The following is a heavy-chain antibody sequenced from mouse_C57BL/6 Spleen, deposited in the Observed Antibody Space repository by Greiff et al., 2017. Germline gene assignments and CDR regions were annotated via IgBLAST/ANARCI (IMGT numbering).Heavy chain of an antibody. Sequence: QVQLQQPGAELVKPGASVKMSCKASGYTFTSYWITWVKQRPGQGLEWIGDIYPGSGSTNYNEKFKSKATLPVDTSSSTAYMQLSSLTSEDSAVYYCARNPSTTVVYWYFDVWGTGTTVTVSS. D-gene: IGHD1-1*01. CDR3: ARNPSTTVVYWYFDV. CDR2: IYPGSGST. CDR1: GYTFTSYW. V-gene: IGHV1-55*01. J-gene: IGHJ1*03.